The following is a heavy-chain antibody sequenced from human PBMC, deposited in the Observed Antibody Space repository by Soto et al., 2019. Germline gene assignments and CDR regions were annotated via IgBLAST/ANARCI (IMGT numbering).Heavy chain of an antibody. CDR2: IIPIFGTA. CDR1: GGTFSSYA. CDR3: ARTPVGYCSGGSCYSGSYYYYGMDV. J-gene: IGHJ6*02. Sequence: QVQLVQSGAEVKKPGSSVKVSCKASGGTFSSYAISWVRQAPGQGLEWMGGIIPIFGTANYAQKFQGRVTITADESTSTAYMELSSLRSEDTAVYYCARTPVGYCSGGSCYSGSYYYYGMDVWGQGTTVTVS. D-gene: IGHD2-15*01. V-gene: IGHV1-69*01.